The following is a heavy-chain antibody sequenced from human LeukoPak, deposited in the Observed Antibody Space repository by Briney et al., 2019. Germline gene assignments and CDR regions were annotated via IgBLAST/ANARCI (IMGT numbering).Heavy chain of an antibody. CDR1: GFTFSSYG. V-gene: IGHV3-30*02. Sequence: PGGSLRLSCAASGFTFSSYGMHWVRQAPGKGLEWVAFIRYDGSNKYYADSVKGRFTISRDNSKNTLYLQMNSLRVEDTAVYYCAKVGGLMVRGVIIVGHMDVWGKGTTVTISS. CDR3: AKVGGLMVRGVIIVGHMDV. CDR2: IRYDGSNK. J-gene: IGHJ6*03. D-gene: IGHD3-10*01.